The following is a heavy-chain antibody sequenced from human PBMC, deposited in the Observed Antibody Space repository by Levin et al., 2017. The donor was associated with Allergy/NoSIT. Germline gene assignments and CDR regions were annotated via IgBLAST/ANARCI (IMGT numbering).Heavy chain of an antibody. CDR2: LWYDGSNE. J-gene: IGHJ4*02. V-gene: IGHV3-33*01. CDR3: ARGTSKDCTGTSCYATGDY. D-gene: IGHD2-2*01. Sequence: PGGSLRLSCAASGFTFSSYGMHWVRQAPGKGLEWVASLWYDGSNEHYAESVKGRFTISRDNSKNTLYLQMNSLRAEDTAVYYCARGTSKDCTGTSCYATGDYWGQGTLVTVSS. CDR1: GFTFSSYG.